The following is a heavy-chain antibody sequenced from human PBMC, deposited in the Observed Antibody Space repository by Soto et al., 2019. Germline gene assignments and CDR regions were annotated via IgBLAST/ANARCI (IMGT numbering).Heavy chain of an antibody. D-gene: IGHD3-9*01. CDR3: AELRYFDWPPDY. CDR2: ISAYNGDT. Sequence: ASVKVSCKASGYTFTTYAINWVRQAPGRGLEWLGWISAYNGDTKFAQKFQGRVAMTTDTSTSTAYMELSSLGSDDTAVYYCAELRYFDWPPDYWGQGTRVNVSS. CDR1: GYTFTTYA. J-gene: IGHJ4*02. V-gene: IGHV1-18*01.